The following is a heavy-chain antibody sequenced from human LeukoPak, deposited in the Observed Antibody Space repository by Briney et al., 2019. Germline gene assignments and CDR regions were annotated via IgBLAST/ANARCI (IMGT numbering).Heavy chain of an antibody. CDR1: GFTFSSYE. J-gene: IGHJ4*02. V-gene: IGHV3-48*03. CDR2: ISSSGSTI. D-gene: IGHD2-15*01. Sequence: GGSLRLSCAASGFTFSSYEMNWVRQAPGKGLEWVSYISSSGSTIYYADSVKGRFTISRDNAKNSLYLRMNSLRAEDTAVYYCARVECSGGSCWGQGTLVTVSS. CDR3: ARVECSGGSC.